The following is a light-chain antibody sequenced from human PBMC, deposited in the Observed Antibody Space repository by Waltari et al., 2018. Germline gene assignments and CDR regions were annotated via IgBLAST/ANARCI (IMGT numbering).Light chain of an antibody. V-gene: IGKV3-15*01. CDR1: QSVNNN. CDR3: QQYDDWPRT. CDR2: AAS. J-gene: IGKJ1*01. Sequence: DIVMTQSPATLSVSPEETATLSCRASQSVNNNLAWYQQQPGQAPRLLIYAASTRATGIPARFGASGSGTEFTLTITSLQSEDIAVYYCQQYDDWPRTFGQGTKVEV.